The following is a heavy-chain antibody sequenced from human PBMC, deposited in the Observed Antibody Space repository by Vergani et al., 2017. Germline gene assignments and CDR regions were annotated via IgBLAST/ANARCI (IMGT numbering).Heavy chain of an antibody. Sequence: EVQLMESGGGIVKPGGSLRLSCVASGFSFRNAWMNWVRRTPGKGLEWVGRIKSTFDRGTTDYAAAVKGRFTISRDDSKNTLFLQMNGLKTEDICVYYCTTDPRYCGDGSCYWLRDHHYYGMDVWGQGTTVTVSS. CDR3: TTDPRYCGDGSCYWLRDHHYYGMDV. J-gene: IGHJ6*02. V-gene: IGHV3-15*07. D-gene: IGHD2-21*01. CDR1: GFSFRNAW. CDR2: IKSTFDRGTT.